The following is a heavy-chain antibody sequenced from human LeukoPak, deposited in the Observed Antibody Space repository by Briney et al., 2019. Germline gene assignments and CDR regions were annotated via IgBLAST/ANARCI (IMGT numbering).Heavy chain of an antibody. CDR3: VSYCSTTTCQYRGDQLGDY. J-gene: IGHJ4*02. CDR1: GFTFSNYW. CDR2: IKLDGSEK. Sequence: PGGSLRLSCAASGFTFSNYWMSWVRQAPGKGLEWVANIKLDGSEKNYVDSVKGRITISRDNAQNSLYLQMNSVRAEDTAVYYCVSYCSTTTCQYRGDQLGDYWGQGTLVTVSS. V-gene: IGHV3-7*01. D-gene: IGHD2-2*01.